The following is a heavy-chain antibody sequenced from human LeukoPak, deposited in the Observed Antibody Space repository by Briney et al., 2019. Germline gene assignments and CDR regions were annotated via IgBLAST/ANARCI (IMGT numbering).Heavy chain of an antibody. J-gene: IGHJ4*02. D-gene: IGHD5-12*01. V-gene: IGHV4-39*07. CDR3: VRDDSGYGRNHY. CDR2: IYDSGST. Sequence: PSETLSLTCTVSGGSIRSSYYYWGWIRQPPGKGLEWIGSIYDSGSTYYNPSLKSRITMSLDTSKNQVSLTLSSVTAADTAVYYCVRDDSGYGRNHYWGQGTLVTVSS. CDR1: GGSIRSSYYY.